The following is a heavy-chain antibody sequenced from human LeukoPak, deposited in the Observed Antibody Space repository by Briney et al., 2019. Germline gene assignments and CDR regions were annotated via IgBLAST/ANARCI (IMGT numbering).Heavy chain of an antibody. V-gene: IGHV3-23*01. CDR1: GFTVSSYA. J-gene: IGHJ4*02. CDR3: AKRRSEYSSGWYEPFDY. Sequence: GGSLRLSCAASGFTVSSYAMSWVRQAAGKGLEWVSAISGSGGSTYYADSVKGRFTISRDNSKNTLYLQMNSLRAEDTAVYYCAKRRSEYSSGWYEPFDYWGQGTLVTVSS. CDR2: ISGSGGST. D-gene: IGHD6-19*01.